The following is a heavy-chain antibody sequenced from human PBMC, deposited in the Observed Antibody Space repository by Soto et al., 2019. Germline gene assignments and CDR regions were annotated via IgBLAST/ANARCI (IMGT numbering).Heavy chain of an antibody. D-gene: IGHD3-3*01. CDR3: VSYGGRFLARECDYFAY. CDR1: GFTFGSYS. J-gene: IGHJ4*02. V-gene: IGHV3-21*01. Sequence: EVQLLESGGGLVKPGGSLRLSCSTSGFTFGSYSMIWVRQAPGKGLEWVSSISGSSSYIYYIDSVKGRFTISRDNTKTSVYLQMTSLRAEDTAVYYCVSYGGRFLARECDYFAYWGQGTLVTVSS. CDR2: ISGSSSYI.